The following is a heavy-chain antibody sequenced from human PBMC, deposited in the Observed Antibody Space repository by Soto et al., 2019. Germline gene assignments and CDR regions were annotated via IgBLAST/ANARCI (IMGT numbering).Heavy chain of an antibody. J-gene: IGHJ5*02. CDR1: GFSLTTYGVG. CDR3: AHSYYGSGSLT. V-gene: IGHV2-5*02. D-gene: IGHD3-10*01. CDR2: IYWDDDK. Sequence: QITLKESGPTLVKPTQTLTLTCTFSGFSLTTYGVGVSWIRQPPGKALEWLSLIYWDDDKRYRPSLRSRLTSNHDSSKNQVVLTMTNVDPVDAGTYYCAHSYYGSGSLTWGPGTMVAVSS.